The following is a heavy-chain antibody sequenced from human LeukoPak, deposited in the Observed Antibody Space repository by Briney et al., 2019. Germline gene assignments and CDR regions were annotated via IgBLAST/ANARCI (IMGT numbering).Heavy chain of an antibody. V-gene: IGHV4-59*01. D-gene: IGHD4-23*01. CDR2: IYYSGST. J-gene: IGHJ4*02. CDR3: ARGRPGGYVDY. Sequence: PSETLSLTCTVSGGSISSYYWSWIRQPPGKGLEWIGYIYYSGSTNYNPSLKSRVTISVDTSKNQFSLKLSSVTAADTAVYHCARGRPGGYVDYWGQGTLVTVSS. CDR1: GGSISSYY.